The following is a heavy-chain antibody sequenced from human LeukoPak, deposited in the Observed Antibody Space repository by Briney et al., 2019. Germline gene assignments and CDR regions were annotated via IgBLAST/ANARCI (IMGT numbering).Heavy chain of an antibody. Sequence: GGSLRLSCAASGFTFSIYVMSWVRQAPGKGLEWVSGISGSGGSTYYADSGKGRFTISRDNSKNTLYLQMNTLRGEDTAVYYCAKGVVDRAMVDYWGRGTLVTVSS. CDR3: AKGVVDRAMVDY. J-gene: IGHJ4*02. V-gene: IGHV3-23*01. CDR1: GFTFSIYV. CDR2: ISGSGGST. D-gene: IGHD5-18*01.